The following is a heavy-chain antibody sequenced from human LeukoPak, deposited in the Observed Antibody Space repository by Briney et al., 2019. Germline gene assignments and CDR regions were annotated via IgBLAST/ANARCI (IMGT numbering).Heavy chain of an antibody. CDR1: GGSFSGYY. CDR3: ARHPRGRTFDI. V-gene: IGHV4-34*01. CDR2: INHSGST. J-gene: IGHJ3*02. D-gene: IGHD2-15*01. Sequence: SETLSLTCAVYGGSFSGYYWSWIRQPPGKGLEWIGEINHSGSTNYNPSLKSRVTISVDTSKNQFSLKLSSVTAADTAVYYCARHPRGRTFDIWGQGTMVTVSS.